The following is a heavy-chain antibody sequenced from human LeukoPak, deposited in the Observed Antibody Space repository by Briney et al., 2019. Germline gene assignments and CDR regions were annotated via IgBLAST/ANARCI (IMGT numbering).Heavy chain of an antibody. V-gene: IGHV3-53*01. J-gene: IGHJ4*02. CDR3: ARESAGPDY. CDR2: IYSGGST. D-gene: IGHD6-13*01. Sequence: PGGSLRLSCSASGXTVSSNYRSWVRQAPGKGLEWVSVIYSGGSTYYADSVKGRFTISRDNSKNTLYLQMNSLRAEDTAVYYCARESAGPDYWSQGTLVTVSS. CDR1: GXTVSSNY.